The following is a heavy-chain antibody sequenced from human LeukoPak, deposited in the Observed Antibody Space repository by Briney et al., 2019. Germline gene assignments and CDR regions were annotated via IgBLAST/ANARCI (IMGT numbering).Heavy chain of an antibody. CDR1: GYTFTSYG. CDR3: ARAYYYDSSGYYSPNFDF. CDR2: ISAYNGNT. V-gene: IGHV1-18*01. J-gene: IGHJ4*02. D-gene: IGHD3-22*01. Sequence: GASVKVSCKASGYTFTSYGISWVRQAPGQGIEWMGWISAYNGNTNYAQKLQGRVTMTTDTSTSTAYMELRSLRSDDTAVYYCARAYYYDSSGYYSPNFDFWGQGTLVTVSS.